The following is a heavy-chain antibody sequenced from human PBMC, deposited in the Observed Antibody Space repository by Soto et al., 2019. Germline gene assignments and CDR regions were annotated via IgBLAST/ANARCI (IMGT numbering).Heavy chain of an antibody. J-gene: IGHJ4*02. D-gene: IGHD4-4*01. V-gene: IGHV3-7*02. CDR2: IKQDGSEK. Sequence: PGGSLRLSCAASGFTFSSYWMSWVRQAQGKGLEWVANIKQDGSEKYYADSVKGRFTISRDNAKNTLYLQMNSLRAEDTAVYYCARGSNHFDYWGQGTLVTVSS. CDR1: GFTFSSYW. CDR3: ARGSNHFDY.